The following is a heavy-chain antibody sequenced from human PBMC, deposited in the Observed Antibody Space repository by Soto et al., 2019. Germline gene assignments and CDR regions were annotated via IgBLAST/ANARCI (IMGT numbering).Heavy chain of an antibody. CDR3: AREFLDFWSGYTFDY. CDR2: ISSSSSTI. D-gene: IGHD3-3*01. CDR1: GFTFSSYS. V-gene: IGHV3-48*01. Sequence: GGSLRLSCAASGFTFSSYSMNWVRQAPGKGLEWVSYISSSSSTIYYADSVKGRFTISRDNAKNSLYLQMNSLRAEDTAVYYCAREFLDFWSGYTFDYWGQGTLVTVSS. J-gene: IGHJ4*02.